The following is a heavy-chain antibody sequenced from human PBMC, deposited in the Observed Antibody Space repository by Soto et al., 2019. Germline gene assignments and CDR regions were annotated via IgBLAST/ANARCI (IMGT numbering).Heavy chain of an antibody. J-gene: IGHJ4*02. D-gene: IGHD2-2*01. CDR1: GFTFSNYA. CDR3: ARGYCSSTSCAFDY. V-gene: IGHV3-64*01. Sequence: HPGGSLRLSCAASGFTFSNYAMHWVRQAPGKGLEYVSSISTYGGSTYYANSVTGRFTISRDNSKNTLYLQMGSLRAEDMAVYYCARGYCSSTSCAFDYWGQGTLVTVSS. CDR2: ISTYGGST.